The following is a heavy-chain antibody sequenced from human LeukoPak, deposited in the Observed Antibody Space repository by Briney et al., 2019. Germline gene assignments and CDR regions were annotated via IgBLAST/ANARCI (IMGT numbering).Heavy chain of an antibody. D-gene: IGHD6-6*01. CDR3: ARESAAARLNYYMDV. V-gene: IGHV3-21*01. J-gene: IGHJ6*03. Sequence: GGSLRLSCAASGFTFSTYSMNWVRQAPGKGLEWVSSISSSSSYIYYADSVKGRFTISRDNAKNSLYLQMNSLGAEDTAVYYCARESAAARLNYYMDVWGKGTTVTVSS. CDR2: ISSSSSYI. CDR1: GFTFSTYS.